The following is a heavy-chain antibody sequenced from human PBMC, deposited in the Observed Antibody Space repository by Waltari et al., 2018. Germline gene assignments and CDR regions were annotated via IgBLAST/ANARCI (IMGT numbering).Heavy chain of an antibody. CDR2: ISGSGGST. CDR1: GFTFSSYA. D-gene: IGHD3-3*01. Sequence: EVQLLESGGGLVQPGGSLRLSCAASGFTFSSYAMSWVRQAPGKGLEWVSAISGSGGSTYYTDSVKGRFTISRDNSKNTLNLQMSSLRAEDTAVYYCAKGEGDFGSGYYLYYYYGMDVWGQGTTVTVS. J-gene: IGHJ6*02. V-gene: IGHV3-23*01. CDR3: AKGEGDFGSGYYLYYYYGMDV.